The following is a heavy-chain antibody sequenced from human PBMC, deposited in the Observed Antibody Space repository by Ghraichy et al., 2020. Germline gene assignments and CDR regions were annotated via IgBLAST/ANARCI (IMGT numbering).Heavy chain of an antibody. CDR3: ARGRLIYYDSSGSYFDY. CDR2: IFRSGGT. CDR1: GYSISSGYL. Sequence: SETLSLTCTVSGYSISSGYLWGWIRQPPGKGLEWIANIFRSGGTFYNPSLKSRVTISVNTSENQISLQLSSVTAADTAVYFCARGRLIYYDSSGSYFDYWGQGTQVTVSS. J-gene: IGHJ4*02. V-gene: IGHV4-38-2*02. D-gene: IGHD3-22*01.